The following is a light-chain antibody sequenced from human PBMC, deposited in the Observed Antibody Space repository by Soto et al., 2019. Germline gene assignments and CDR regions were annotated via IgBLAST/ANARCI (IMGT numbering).Light chain of an antibody. J-gene: IGKJ5*01. CDR2: DAS. Sequence: EIVLTQSPATLSLSPGDTSTLSCRASQSVSSYLAWYQQRPGQTPRLLIYDASTRAPGIPARFSGRGSGADFPLTISSLAPEDFAVYYCQQRSASITFGQGTRLEIK. CDR3: QQRSASIT. CDR1: QSVSSY. V-gene: IGKV3-11*01.